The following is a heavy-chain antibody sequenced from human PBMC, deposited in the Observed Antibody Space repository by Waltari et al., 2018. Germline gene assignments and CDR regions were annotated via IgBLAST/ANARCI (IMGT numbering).Heavy chain of an antibody. CDR1: GFTFSSYA. Sequence: EVQLVESGGGLVQPGGSLRLSCAASGFTFSSYAMSWVRQAPGKGLEWVSAISGSGGSTYYADSVKGRFTISRDNSKNTLYLQMNSLRAEDTAVYYCAKTAWYYDDSSGYGNWFDPWGQGTLVTVSS. CDR3: AKTAWYYDDSSGYGNWFDP. V-gene: IGHV3-23*04. J-gene: IGHJ5*02. CDR2: ISGSGGST. D-gene: IGHD3-22*01.